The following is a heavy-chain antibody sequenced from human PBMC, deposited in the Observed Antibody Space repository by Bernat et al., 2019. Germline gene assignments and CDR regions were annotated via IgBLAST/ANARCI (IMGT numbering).Heavy chain of an antibody. CDR1: GFTVSINY. D-gene: IGHD3-3*02. V-gene: IGHV3-66*01. CDR3: ARDQCCPAFVGYYSMDV. CDR2: IYSGGST. J-gene: IGHJ6*01. Sequence: GFTVSINYMSWVRQAPGKGLEWVSVIYSGGSTYYADSVKGRFTISRDNSKNTLYLKMYSLRAEDTAVYYCARDQCCPAFVGYYSMDVW.